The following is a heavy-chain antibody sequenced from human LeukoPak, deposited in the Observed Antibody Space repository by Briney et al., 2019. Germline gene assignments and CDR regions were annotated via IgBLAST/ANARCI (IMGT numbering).Heavy chain of an antibody. CDR3: ARNMTTVAGGAFDI. CDR1: AGSISSSSYC. D-gene: IGHD4-23*01. CDR2: VYYSVST. V-gene: IGHV4-39*01. J-gene: IGHJ3*02. Sequence: PSETLSLTCTVAAGSISSSSYCWGWIRQPPGKGLEWIGSVYYSVSTYYSPSLKSRVAISVDTSKNQFSLKLSSVTAADTAVYYCARNMTTVAGGAFDIWGQGTMVTVSS.